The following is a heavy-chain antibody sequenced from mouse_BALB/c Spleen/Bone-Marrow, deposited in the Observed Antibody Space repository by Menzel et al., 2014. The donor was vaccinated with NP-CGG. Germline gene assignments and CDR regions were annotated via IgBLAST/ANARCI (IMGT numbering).Heavy chain of an antibody. CDR3: TTGGNDWFAY. CDR1: GYTFTSYW. Sequence: QVQLQQSGPELARPGASVKMSCRASGYTFTSYWMNWVKQRPVQGLEWIGYINPTSGYNEYNQKFKDKATLTIDKSSSTAYMQLSSLTSEDSAVYYCTTGGNDWFAYWGQGTLVTVYA. J-gene: IGHJ3*01. V-gene: IGHV1-4*01. CDR2: INPTSGYN. D-gene: IGHD2-1*01.